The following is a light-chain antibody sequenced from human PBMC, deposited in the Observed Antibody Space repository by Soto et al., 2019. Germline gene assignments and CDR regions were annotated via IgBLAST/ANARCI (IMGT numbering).Light chain of an antibody. CDR2: DVS. CDR3: SSYTSSSTPYV. V-gene: IGLV2-14*01. J-gene: IGLJ1*01. Sequence: QSALTQPASVSGSPGQSITISCTGTSSDVCGYNYVSWYQQHPGKAPKLMIYDVSNRPSGVSNRFSGSKSGNTASLTISGLQAEDEADYYCSSYTSSSTPYVFGTGTKVT. CDR1: SSDVCGYNY.